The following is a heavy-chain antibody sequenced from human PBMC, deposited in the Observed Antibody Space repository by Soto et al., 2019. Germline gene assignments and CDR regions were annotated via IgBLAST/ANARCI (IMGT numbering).Heavy chain of an antibody. CDR2: ISGSGGST. V-gene: IGHV3-23*01. CDR3: TKAPVVWGSSWYFDL. Sequence: EVQLLESGGGLVQPGGSLRLSCAASGFKFSNSAMTWVRQAPGKGLECVSSISGSGGSTYYADSVKGRFTISRDNSKNTVYLPMNIVGAEDTAVYYCTKAPVVWGSSWYFDLWGRGTLVTVSS. CDR1: GFKFSNSA. J-gene: IGHJ2*01. D-gene: IGHD7-27*01.